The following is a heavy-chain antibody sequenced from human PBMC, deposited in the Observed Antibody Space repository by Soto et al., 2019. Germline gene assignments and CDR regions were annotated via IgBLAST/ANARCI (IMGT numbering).Heavy chain of an antibody. CDR1: GYTFTGYY. CDR2: INPNSGGT. V-gene: IGHV1-2*04. CDR3: ARAGCSRTSCPNAFDI. Sequence: ASVKVSCKASGYTFTGYYMHWVRQAPGQGLEGMGWINPNSGGTNYAQKFQGWVTMTRDTSISTAYMELSRLRSDDTAVFYCARAGCSRTSCPNAFDIWGQGTMVTVSS. D-gene: IGHD2-2*01. J-gene: IGHJ3*02.